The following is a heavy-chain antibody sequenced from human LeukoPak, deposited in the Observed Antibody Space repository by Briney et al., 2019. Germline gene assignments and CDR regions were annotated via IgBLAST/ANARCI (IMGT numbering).Heavy chain of an antibody. V-gene: IGHV4-39*07. CDR3: ARVPPPPGSGSYHFDY. CDR2: IYYSGST. D-gene: IGHD3-10*01. Sequence: SETLSLTCTVSGGSISSSSHYWGWIRQSPGKGLEWIGSIYYSGSTYYNPSLKSRVTISVDTSKNQFSLKLSSVTAADTAVYYCARVPPPPGSGSYHFDYWGQGTLVTVSS. J-gene: IGHJ4*02. CDR1: GGSISSSSHY.